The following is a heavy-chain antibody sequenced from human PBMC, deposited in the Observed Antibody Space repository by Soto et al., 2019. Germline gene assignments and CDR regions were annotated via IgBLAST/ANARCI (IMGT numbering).Heavy chain of an antibody. CDR2: IRSKANGYAT. D-gene: IGHD2-15*01. Sequence: EEQLVESGGGLVQPGGALKLSCAASGFTFSGSVMHWVRQASGRGLEWVGRIRSKANGYATAYAASVKGRFTISRDESSNTAYLERNSLKIEDTAVYYCTRGGSGTWRFDPWGQGTLVTVSS. V-gene: IGHV3-73*01. J-gene: IGHJ5*02. CDR3: TRGGSGTWRFDP. CDR1: GFTFSGSV.